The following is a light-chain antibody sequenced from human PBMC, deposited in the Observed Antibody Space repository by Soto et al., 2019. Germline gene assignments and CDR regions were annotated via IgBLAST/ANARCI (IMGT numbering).Light chain of an antibody. CDR3: SSYAGSNNL. V-gene: IGLV2-8*01. Sequence: QSALTQPPSASGSPGQSVTISCTGTSSDVGGYNYVSWYQQHPGKAPKLMIYEVSKRPSGVPDRFSGSKSGSTASLTVSGLQAEDEADYYCSSYAGSNNLFGGGTKVTVL. J-gene: IGLJ2*01. CDR1: SSDVGGYNY. CDR2: EVS.